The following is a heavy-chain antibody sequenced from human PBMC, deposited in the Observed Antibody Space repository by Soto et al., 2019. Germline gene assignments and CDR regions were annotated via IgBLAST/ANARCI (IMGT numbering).Heavy chain of an antibody. CDR3: ARGVNWTAANCWVECNYF. D-gene: IGHD7-27*01. J-gene: IGHJ4*01. CDR2: IYHTGGR. CDR1: DASSTNTYW. Sequence: SKNLALTCVVSDASSTNTYWWSWVRQAPEKGLEWIGEIYHTGGRSYMPSLRGRITLSVDTSKNQFSLKLTSVTAADTAVYYFARGVNWTAANCWVECNYF. V-gene: IGHV4-4*02.